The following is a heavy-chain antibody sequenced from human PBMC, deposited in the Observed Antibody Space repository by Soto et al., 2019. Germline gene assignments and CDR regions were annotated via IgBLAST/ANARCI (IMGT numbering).Heavy chain of an antibody. D-gene: IGHD3-16*01. J-gene: IGHJ4*02. CDR2: ISYDGSNK. V-gene: IGHV3-30*18. CDR1: GFTFSSYG. CDR3: AKAAYPPTVY. Sequence: GGPLRLSCAASGFTFSSYGMHWVRQAPGKGLEWVAVISYDGSNKYYADSVKGRFTISRDNSKNTLYLQMNSLRAEDTAVYYCAKAAYPPTVYWGQGTMVTLSS.